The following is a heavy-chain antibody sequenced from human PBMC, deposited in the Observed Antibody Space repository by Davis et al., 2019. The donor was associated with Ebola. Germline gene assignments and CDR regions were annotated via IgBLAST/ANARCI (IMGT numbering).Heavy chain of an antibody. CDR2: IYYSGST. V-gene: IGHV4-59*01. CDR1: GGSISSYY. J-gene: IGHJ4*02. D-gene: IGHD6-19*01. Sequence: SETLSLTCTVSGGSISSYYWSWIRQPPGKGLEWIGYIYYSGSTNYNPSLKSRVTTSVDTSKNQFSLKLSSVTAADTAMYYCARGRVAVAGFDYWGQGILVTVSS. CDR3: ARGRVAVAGFDY.